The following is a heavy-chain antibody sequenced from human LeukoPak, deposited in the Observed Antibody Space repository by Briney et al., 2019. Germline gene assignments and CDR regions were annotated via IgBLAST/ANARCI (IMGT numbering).Heavy chain of an antibody. D-gene: IGHD2-2*01. Sequence: GGSLRLSCAASVFTFSSYGMHWVRQAPGKGLEWVAFIRYDGSNKYYADSVKGRFTISRDNSKNTLYLQMNSLRAEDTAVYYCAKDDIVVVPAAPNWFDPWGQGTLVTVSS. J-gene: IGHJ5*02. V-gene: IGHV3-30*02. CDR2: IRYDGSNK. CDR3: AKDDIVVVPAAPNWFDP. CDR1: VFTFSSYG.